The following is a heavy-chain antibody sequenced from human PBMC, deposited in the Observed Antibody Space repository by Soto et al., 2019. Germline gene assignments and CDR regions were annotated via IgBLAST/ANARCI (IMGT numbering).Heavy chain of an antibody. J-gene: IGHJ6*01. CDR2: ISSSGST. V-gene: IGHV4-59*01. D-gene: IGHD2-2*01. CDR3: ARVQSTSWGYYYAVDV. CDR1: GGSISSYY. Sequence: QVQLQESGPGLVKPSETLSLTCRISGGSISSYYWNWIRQAPGKGLEWIGFISSSGSTNYNPALTSRVTISVDTSKDQISLRLNSVTAADTAGYYCARVQSTSWGYYYAVDVWGQGTTVTVSS.